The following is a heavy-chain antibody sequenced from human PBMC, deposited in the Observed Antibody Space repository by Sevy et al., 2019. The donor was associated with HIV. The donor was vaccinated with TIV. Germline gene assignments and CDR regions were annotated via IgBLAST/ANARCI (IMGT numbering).Heavy chain of an antibody. CDR2: IYDSMTS. D-gene: IGHD6-13*01. J-gene: IGHJ4*02. Sequence: SETLSLTYTVSGGSMINYHWSWIRQPPGKGLEWIGFIYDSMTSKYNSSFMSRVSISGDPSKNQFSLRLNSVTAADTAVYYCARHGMSATADYWGQGILVTVSS. CDR1: GGSMINYH. CDR3: ARHGMSATADY. V-gene: IGHV4-59*08.